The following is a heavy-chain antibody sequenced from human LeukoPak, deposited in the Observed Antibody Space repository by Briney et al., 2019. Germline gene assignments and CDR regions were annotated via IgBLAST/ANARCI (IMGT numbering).Heavy chain of an antibody. Sequence: GGSLRLSCAASGFTVSNNYMSWVRQAPGKGLEWVSVLYSGGGTHYADSVKGRFTISRDNSKNTLYLQMNSLRAEDTAVYYCARGFSSGWYGAYWGQGTLVTVSS. CDR1: GFTVSNNY. D-gene: IGHD6-19*01. CDR3: ARGFSSGWYGAY. CDR2: LYSGGGT. V-gene: IGHV3-66*01. J-gene: IGHJ4*02.